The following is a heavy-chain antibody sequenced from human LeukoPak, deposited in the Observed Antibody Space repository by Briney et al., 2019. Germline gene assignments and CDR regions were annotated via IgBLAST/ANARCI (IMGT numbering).Heavy chain of an antibody. D-gene: IGHD4-23*01. CDR3: ACGGYYYMDV. CDR1: GGSISSGSYY. Sequence: SQTLSLTCTVSGGSISSGSYYWSWIRQPAGKGLEWIGRIYTSGSTNYNPSLKSRVTISVDTSKNQFSLKLSSVTAADTAVYYCACGGYYYMDVWGKGTTVTVSS. CDR2: IYTSGST. J-gene: IGHJ6*03. V-gene: IGHV4-61*02.